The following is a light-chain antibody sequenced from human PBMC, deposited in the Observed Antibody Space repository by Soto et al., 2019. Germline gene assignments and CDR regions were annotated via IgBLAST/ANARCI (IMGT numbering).Light chain of an antibody. CDR2: NIE. CDR3: MLCVATGVWV. V-gene: IGLV8-61*01. CDR1: SGAVSTSHY. J-gene: IGLJ3*02. Sequence: QTVVTQEASLSVSPGGTVTRTCGLNSGAVSTSHYPSWYQQTPGQPPRTLILNIESRPSGVPERFSGTIIGRRAALTITGAQSEDESDYYCMLCVATGVWVFGGGTKLTVL.